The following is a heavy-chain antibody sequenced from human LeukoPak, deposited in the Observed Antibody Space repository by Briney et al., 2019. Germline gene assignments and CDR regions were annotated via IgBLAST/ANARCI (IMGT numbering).Heavy chain of an antibody. CDR3: ARGTSCTHYGMDV. CDR2: IYHSGST. J-gene: IGHJ6*02. D-gene: IGHD2-2*01. CDR1: GGSISSGGYS. Sequence: SQTLSLTCAVSGGSISSGGYSWSWIRQPPGKGLEWIGYIYHSGSTYYNPSLKSRVTISVDRSKNQFSLKLSSVTAADTAVYYCARGTSCTHYGMDVWGQGTTVTVSS. V-gene: IGHV4-30-2*01.